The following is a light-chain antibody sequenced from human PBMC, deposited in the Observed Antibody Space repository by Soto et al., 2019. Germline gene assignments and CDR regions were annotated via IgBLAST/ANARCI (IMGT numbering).Light chain of an antibody. CDR2: WAS. J-gene: IGKJ1*01. Sequence: DVVMPRSPDFLAVSPGERATIHCNSSQSVLYSSNHKNYLAWYQQKPGQPPKALIYWASTRESGVPDRFSGSGSGTDFTLTISSLQAEDVAVYYCQQYYTTPWTFGQGTKVDIK. CDR1: QSVLYSSNHKNY. CDR3: QQYYTTPWT. V-gene: IGKV4-1*01.